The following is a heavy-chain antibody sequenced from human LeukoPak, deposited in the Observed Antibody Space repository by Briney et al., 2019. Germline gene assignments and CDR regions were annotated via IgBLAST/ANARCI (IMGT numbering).Heavy chain of an antibody. D-gene: IGHD3-16*02. CDR3: ARVSVWGSYLHPDAFDL. V-gene: IGHV4-30-2*01. Sequence: SETVSLTCAVSGGSLSRGGYSGSWIRQPRGRGLEWIGYIYPSGSTHYNPSLKSRVTISVDRSKNQFSLKLSSVTAADTAVYYCARVSVWGSYLHPDAFDLWGQGTMVTVSS. CDR1: GGSLSRGGYS. J-gene: IGHJ3*01. CDR2: IYPSGST.